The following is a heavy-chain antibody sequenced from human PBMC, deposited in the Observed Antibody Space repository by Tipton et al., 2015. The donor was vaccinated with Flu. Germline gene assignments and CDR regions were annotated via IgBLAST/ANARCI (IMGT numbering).Heavy chain of an antibody. CDR1: GGSFSGYY. J-gene: IGHJ4*02. V-gene: IGHV4-34*01. Sequence: TLSLTCAVYGGSFSGYYWSWVRQPPGEGLEWIGTIYHSGTTYYNPSLKSRLTISVNTSKNQFSLKLRSVTAADTAVYYCARHTGDSVRGVIDYWGQGTLVTVSS. CDR2: IYHSGTT. CDR3: ARHTGDSVRGVIDY. D-gene: IGHD3-10*01.